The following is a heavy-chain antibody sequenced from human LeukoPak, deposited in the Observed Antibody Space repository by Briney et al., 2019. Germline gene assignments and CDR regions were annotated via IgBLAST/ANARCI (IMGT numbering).Heavy chain of an antibody. V-gene: IGHV3-30*02. CDR3: VRDNPRCCGVVPANIDDY. D-gene: IGHD2-15*01. CDR2: LQNHGGDI. CDR1: GFTFSNYG. J-gene: IGHJ4*02. Sequence: PGGSLRLSCAASGFTFSNYGMHWVRQAPDKGLEWVAFLQNHGGDIHYADSVEGRFTISRDNSKNTLYPQMNSLRPEDTAVYYCVRDNPRCCGVVPANIDDYWGQGTLVTVSS.